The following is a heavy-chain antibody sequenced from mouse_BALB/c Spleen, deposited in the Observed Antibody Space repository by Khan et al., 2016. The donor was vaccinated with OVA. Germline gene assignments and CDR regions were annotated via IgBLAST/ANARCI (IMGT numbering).Heavy chain of an antibody. D-gene: IGHD3-1*01. J-gene: IGHJ3*01. CDR3: ARGGSSGPAWFTY. CDR1: GYSITSGYF. CDR2: IRYDGNS. V-gene: IGHV3-6*02. Sequence: EVQLQESGPGLVKPSQSLSLTCSVTGYSITSGYFWNWIRQFPGNNLEWMGYIRYDGNSNYNPSLKNRISITRDTSKNQFFLKLNSVTPEDTATYYCARGGSSGPAWFTYWCQGTLVTVSA.